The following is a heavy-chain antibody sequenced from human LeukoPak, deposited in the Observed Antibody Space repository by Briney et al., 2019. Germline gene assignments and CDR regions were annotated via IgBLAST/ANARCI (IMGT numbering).Heavy chain of an antibody. CDR1: GFTFSNYD. CDR2: ISYDGNNK. J-gene: IGHJ4*02. CDR3: ARGNNVLMVTGCFDD. Sequence: PGRSLRLSCAASGFTFSNYDMHWVRQAPGKGLEWVAAISYDGNNKDFADSVKGRFTISRDNSKNTLYLQMNSLRAEDTAVYYCARGNNVLMVTGCFDDWGQGTLVTVSS. V-gene: IGHV3-30-3*01. D-gene: IGHD2-21*02.